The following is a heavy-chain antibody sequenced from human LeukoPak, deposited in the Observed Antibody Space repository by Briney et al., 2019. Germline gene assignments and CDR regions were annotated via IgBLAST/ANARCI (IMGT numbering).Heavy chain of an antibody. CDR1: GGSISSSNW. V-gene: IGHV4-4*02. Sequence: SGTLSLTCAVSGGSISSSNWWSWVRQPPGKGLEWIGEIYHSGSSNYNPSLKSRVTISVDTSKNQFSLKLSSVTAADTAVYYCARHGRAVSPAARKRWSYFQHWGQGTLVTVSS. CDR2: IYHSGSS. D-gene: IGHD2-2*01. CDR3: ARHGRAVSPAARKRWSYFQH. J-gene: IGHJ1*01.